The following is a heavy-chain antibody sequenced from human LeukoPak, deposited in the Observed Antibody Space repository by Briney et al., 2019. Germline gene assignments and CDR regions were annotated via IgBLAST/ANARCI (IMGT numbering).Heavy chain of an antibody. J-gene: IGHJ5*02. D-gene: IGHD1-14*01. CDR3: ARDLLLGMTGRWFDP. CDR1: GYTFTSYG. V-gene: IGHV1-18*01. CDR2: ISAYNGNT. Sequence: ASVKVSCKASGYTFTSYGISWVRQAPGQGLEWMGWISAYNGNTNYAQKLQGRVTMTTDTSTSTAYMELRSLRSDDTAVYYCARDLLLGMTGRWFDPWGQGTLVTVSS.